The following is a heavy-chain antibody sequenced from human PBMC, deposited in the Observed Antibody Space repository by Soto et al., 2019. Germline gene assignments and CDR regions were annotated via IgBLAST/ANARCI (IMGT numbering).Heavy chain of an antibody. J-gene: IGHJ4*02. V-gene: IGHV1-8*01. CDR1: GYTFTSYD. Sequence: QVQLVQSGAEVKKPGASVKVSCKASGYTFTSYDINWVRQATGQGLEWMGWMNPNSGNTGYAQKFQGRVTMTRNTSISTAYMELSSLRSEDTAVYYCARDPSGDSSKYYYDSSGYLGYWGQGTLVTVSS. CDR2: MNPNSGNT. CDR3: ARDPSGDSSKYYYDSSGYLGY. D-gene: IGHD3-22*01.